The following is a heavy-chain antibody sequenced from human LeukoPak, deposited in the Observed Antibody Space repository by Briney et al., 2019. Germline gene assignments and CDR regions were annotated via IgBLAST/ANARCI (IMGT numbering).Heavy chain of an antibody. D-gene: IGHD3-10*01. Sequence: GASVKVSCKASGYTFTSYGISWVRQAPGQGLEWLGWISTYNDNTNYAQKLQGRVTMTTDTSTTTAYMELSSLRSEDTAVYYCARDSSVAMVRGVISLDYWGQGTLVTVSS. CDR2: ISTYNDNT. V-gene: IGHV1-18*01. CDR3: ARDSSVAMVRGVISLDY. CDR1: GYTFTSYG. J-gene: IGHJ4*02.